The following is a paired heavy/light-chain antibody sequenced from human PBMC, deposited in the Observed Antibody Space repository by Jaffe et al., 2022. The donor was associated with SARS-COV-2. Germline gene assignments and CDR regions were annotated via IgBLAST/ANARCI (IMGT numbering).Light chain of an antibody. J-gene: IGLJ3*02. CDR1: RSNFGASFD. CDR3: QSYDINLSGWV. Sequence: QSVLTQPPSVSGAPGQRVTISCTGSRSNFGASFDVHWYQQLPGTAPKLLIFDNNNRPSGVPDRFSGSKSDTSASLAITGLQAEDEGDYYCQSYDINLSGWVFGGGTKVTVL. V-gene: IGLV1-40*01. CDR2: DNN.
Heavy chain of an antibody. D-gene: IGHD3-22*01. CDR3: VRDRFNGYSDSSGGVGSNF. J-gene: IGHJ4*02. CDR2: IRGYNGYT. Sequence: QVQLVQSGSEVKKPGASVKVSCKASGYTFTNYGLNWVRQAPGQGLEWMGWIRGYNGYTNYAQNFQGRVTMTTDTSTSTAYMELRSLRSDDTAVYYCVRDRFNGYSDSSGGVGSNFWGQGTLVTVSS. CDR1: GYTFTNYG. V-gene: IGHV1-18*01.